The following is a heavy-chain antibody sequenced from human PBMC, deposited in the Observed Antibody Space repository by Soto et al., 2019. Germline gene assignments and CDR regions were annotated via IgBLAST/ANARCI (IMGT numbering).Heavy chain of an antibody. CDR1: GFTFSDHY. V-gene: IGHV3-72*01. J-gene: IGHJ1*01. CDR3: ARADPPFQH. CDR2: SRNKANSYTT. Sequence: EVQLVESGGGLVQPGGSLRLSCAASGFTFSDHYMDWVLQAPGKGVEWVGRSRNKANSYTTEYVASVKGRFTISRDDSRNPLYLQMNSLKTEDTAVYYCARADPPFQHLGQGTLVTVSS.